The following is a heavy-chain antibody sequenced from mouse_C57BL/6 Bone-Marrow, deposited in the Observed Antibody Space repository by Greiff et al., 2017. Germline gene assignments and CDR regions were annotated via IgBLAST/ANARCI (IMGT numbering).Heavy chain of an antibody. CDR3: AYYGPAWFAY. Sequence: QVQLQQPGAELVKPGASVKLSCKASGYTFTSYWMHWVKQRPGQGLEWIGEIDPSNSYTNYNQQFKGKATLTVDKSSSTAYMQLSSLTSEDSSVYYCAYYGPAWFAYWGQGTLVTVSA. CDR1: GYTFTSYW. D-gene: IGHD1-1*02. J-gene: IGHJ3*01. CDR2: IDPSNSYT. V-gene: IGHV1-50*01.